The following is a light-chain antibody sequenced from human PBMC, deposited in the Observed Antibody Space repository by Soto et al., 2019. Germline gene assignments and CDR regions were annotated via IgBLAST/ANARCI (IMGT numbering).Light chain of an antibody. V-gene: IGLV1-40*01. CDR1: TFD. Sequence: QSVLTQPPSVSGAPGQTVTISCTGATFDVHWYQQLPGAAPKLVIFGNRNRPSGVPERFSGSKSGTSASLAITGLQAEDEADSYCQAYDYSLTAFVFGGGTKLTVL. CDR3: QAYDYSLTAFV. J-gene: IGLJ3*02. CDR2: GNR.